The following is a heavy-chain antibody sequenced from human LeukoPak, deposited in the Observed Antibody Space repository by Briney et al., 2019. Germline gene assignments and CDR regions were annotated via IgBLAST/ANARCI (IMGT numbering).Heavy chain of an antibody. CDR3: AKDLGTAGGFDY. Sequence: GGSLRLSCAASGFTFSSYGMHWVRQAPGKGLEWVAVISYDGSNKYYADSVKGRFTISRDNSKNTLYLQMNSLRAEDTAVYYCAKDLGTAGGFDYWGQGTLVTVSS. J-gene: IGHJ4*02. V-gene: IGHV3-30*18. CDR1: GFTFSSYG. CDR2: ISYDGSNK. D-gene: IGHD4-23*01.